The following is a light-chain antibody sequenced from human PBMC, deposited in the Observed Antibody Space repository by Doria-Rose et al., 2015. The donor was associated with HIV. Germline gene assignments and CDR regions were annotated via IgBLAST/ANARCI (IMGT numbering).Light chain of an antibody. CDR2: GAS. V-gene: IGKV1-9*01. CDR3: QQFDSFPRT. J-gene: IGKJ1*01. CDR1: QGISRY. Sequence: DIQVTQSPSFLSASVGVRVTITCRASQGISRYLAWYQHKPGKAPTLMIFGASTLQCGVTSRFSGSGSGTEFTLTISSLQPEDFATYYCQQFDSFPRTFGQGTKVELK.